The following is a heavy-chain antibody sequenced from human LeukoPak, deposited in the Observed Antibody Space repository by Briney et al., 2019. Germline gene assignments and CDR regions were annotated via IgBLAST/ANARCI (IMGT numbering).Heavy chain of an antibody. V-gene: IGHV3-23*01. D-gene: IGHD2-2*01. CDR1: GFTFSSYA. CDR3: AKTFSEYQLLGLEYYYYYMDV. J-gene: IGHJ6*03. CDR2: ISGSGGST. Sequence: PGGSLRLSCAASGFTFSSYAMSWVRQAPGKGLEWVSAISGSGGSTYYADSVKGRFTISRDNSKTTLYLQMNSLRAEDTAVYYCAKTFSEYQLLGLEYYYYYMDVWGKGTTVTASS.